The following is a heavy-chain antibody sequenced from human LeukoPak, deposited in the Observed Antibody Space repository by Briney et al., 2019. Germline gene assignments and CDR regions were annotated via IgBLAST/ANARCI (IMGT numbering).Heavy chain of an antibody. V-gene: IGHV3-66*01. Sequence: PGGSLRLSCAASGFTFSSYAMSWVRQAPGKGLEWGSVIYSGGDTYYADSVKGRFTISRDNSKNTLYLKMNSLRVEDTAVYYCASTVSSSWYNGMDVRGQGTTVTVSS. J-gene: IGHJ6*02. CDR1: GFTFSSYA. CDR2: IYSGGDT. CDR3: ASTVSSSWYNGMDV. D-gene: IGHD6-13*01.